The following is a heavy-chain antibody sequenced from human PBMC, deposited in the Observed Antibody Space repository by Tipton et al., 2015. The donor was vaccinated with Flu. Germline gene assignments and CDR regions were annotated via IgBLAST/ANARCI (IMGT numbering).Heavy chain of an antibody. CDR1: GASIGSPYC. CDR2: ISPGSP. CDR3: ARRDFSNYVSEPKNWFDF. Sequence: TLSLTCSVSGASIGSPYCWGWVRQPPGKGLEWIGNISPGSPYYNPSLKSRVTISVARSKNQCSLGLTSVTAADTAVYFCARRDFSNYVSEPKNWFDFWGQGTLVTVSS. V-gene: IGHV4-38-2*01. J-gene: IGHJ5*01. D-gene: IGHD4-11*01.